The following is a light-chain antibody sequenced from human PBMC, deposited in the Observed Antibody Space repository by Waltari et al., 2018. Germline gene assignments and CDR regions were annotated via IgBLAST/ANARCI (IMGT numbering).Light chain of an antibody. CDR1: SSDIITYNY. CDR3: SANIGRNNHVI. V-gene: IGLV2-8*01. J-gene: IGLJ2*01. Sequence: QSALTQPPSASGSPGQSVTISCTGTSSDIITYNYVSWYQHHPGKAPKLMIYEVNRRPAGVPSRFSGSMSGNTASLTVSGLQAEDEADYYCSANIGRNNHVIFGGGTKLTVL. CDR2: EVN.